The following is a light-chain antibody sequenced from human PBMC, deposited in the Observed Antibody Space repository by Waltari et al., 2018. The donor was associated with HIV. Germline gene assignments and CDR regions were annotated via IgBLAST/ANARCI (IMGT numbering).Light chain of an antibody. CDR1: SSNVGENY. CDR3: GTWDTSLSAGV. CDR2: ENY. V-gene: IGLV1-51*02. J-gene: IGLJ1*01. Sequence: QSVLTQPPSVSAAPGQKVTISCSGSSSNVGENYVSWYQHLPGTAPKLLSYENYRRRSGIPDRVSGSRSGTSATLGITGLQTGDEGDYYCGTWDTSLSAGVFGTGTKVTVL.